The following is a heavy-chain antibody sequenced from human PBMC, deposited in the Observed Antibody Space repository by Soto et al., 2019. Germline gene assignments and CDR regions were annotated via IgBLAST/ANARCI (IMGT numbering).Heavy chain of an antibody. CDR2: ISAYNGNT. V-gene: IGHV1-18*01. Sequence: ASVKVSCKASGYTFTSYGISWVRQAPGQGLEWMGWISAYNGNTNYAQKLQGRVTMTTDTSTSTAYMELRSLRYDDTAVYYCARVSARRSAFDIWGQGTMVTVSS. J-gene: IGHJ3*02. CDR1: GYTFTSYG. D-gene: IGHD5-18*01. CDR3: ARVSARRSAFDI.